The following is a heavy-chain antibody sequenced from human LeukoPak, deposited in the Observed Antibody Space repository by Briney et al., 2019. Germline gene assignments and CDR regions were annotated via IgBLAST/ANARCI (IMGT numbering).Heavy chain of an antibody. J-gene: IGHJ4*02. Sequence: SETLSLTCTVSGGSISSYYWSWIRQPPGKGLEWIGYIYYSGSTNCNPSLKSRVTISVDTSKNQFSLKLSSVTTADTAVYYCARGDYYGSGSYYRRPFDYWGQGTLVTVSS. CDR1: GGSISSYY. CDR2: IYYSGST. V-gene: IGHV4-59*01. D-gene: IGHD3-10*01. CDR3: ARGDYYGSGSYYRRPFDY.